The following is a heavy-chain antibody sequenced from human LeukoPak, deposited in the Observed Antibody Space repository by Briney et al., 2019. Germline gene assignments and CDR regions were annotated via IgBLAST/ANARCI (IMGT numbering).Heavy chain of an antibody. V-gene: IGHV4-59*01. CDR1: GGSISSYY. CDR3: ARGSSWEPYYFDY. Sequence: SETLSLTCTVSGGSISSYYWSWIRQPPGKGLEWIGYIYYSGSTNYNPSLKSRVTISVDTSKNQFSLKLSSVTAADTAVYYCARGSSWEPYYFDYWGQGTLVTVSS. D-gene: IGHD1-26*01. CDR2: IYYSGST. J-gene: IGHJ4*02.